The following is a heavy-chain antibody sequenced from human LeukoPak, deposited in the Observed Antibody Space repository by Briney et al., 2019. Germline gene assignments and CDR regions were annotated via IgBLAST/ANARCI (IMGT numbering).Heavy chain of an antibody. CDR2: INSNSAYI. D-gene: IGHD2-2*01. CDR1: GFSFSDYA. J-gene: IGHJ6*02. Sequence: GGSLRLSCAASGFSFSDYAMDWVRQAPGKGLEWVSAINSNSAYIFYAESVEGRFTISRDNAKSSVSLQMNSLRDDDTAVYYCARIFRYQLVDYYALDVWGQGTTVTVSS. CDR3: ARIFRYQLVDYYALDV. V-gene: IGHV3-21*01.